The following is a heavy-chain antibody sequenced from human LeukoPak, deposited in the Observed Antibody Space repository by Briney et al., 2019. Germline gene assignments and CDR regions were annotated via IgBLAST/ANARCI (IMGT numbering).Heavy chain of an antibody. CDR2: ISVNGDDT. CDR1: GFTFSTYA. Sequence: PGGSLRLSCAASGFTFSTYAMNWVGQAPGKGLEWVSAISVNGDDTYYAASVRGRFTISRDNSKTTLYLQMNSVRAEDTAVYYCAKDRGGGQWLALDFWGQGTQVTVSS. V-gene: IGHV3-23*01. D-gene: IGHD6-19*01. CDR3: AKDRGGGQWLALDF. J-gene: IGHJ4*02.